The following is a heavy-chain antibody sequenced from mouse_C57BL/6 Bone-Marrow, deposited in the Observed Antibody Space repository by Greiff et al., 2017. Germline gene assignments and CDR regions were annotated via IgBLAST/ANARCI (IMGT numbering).Heavy chain of an antibody. V-gene: IGHV1-81*01. CDR2: IYPRSGNT. J-gene: IGHJ3*01. Sequence: QVQLQQSGAELARPGASVKLSCKASGYTFTSYGISWVKQRTGQGLEWIGEIYPRSGNTYYNEKFKGKATLTADKSSSTAYMARRSLTSEDSAVYFCARGIYYYGISRAWFAYWGQGTLVTVSA. CDR1: GYTFTSYG. D-gene: IGHD1-1*01. CDR3: ARGIYYYGISRAWFAY.